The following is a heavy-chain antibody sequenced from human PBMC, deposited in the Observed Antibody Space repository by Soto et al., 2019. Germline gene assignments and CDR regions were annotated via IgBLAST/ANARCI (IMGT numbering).Heavy chain of an antibody. J-gene: IGHJ5*02. Sequence: SETLSLTCTVSGGSISSSSYYWGWIRQPPGKGLEWIGSIYYSGSTYYNPSLKSRITKSVDTSKNQFSLKLRYVTAADTALYYCASSRVDIVATIISPNWFDPWGQGTLVTVSS. CDR1: GGSISSSSYY. CDR2: IYYSGST. D-gene: IGHD5-12*01. CDR3: ASSRVDIVATIISPNWFDP. V-gene: IGHV4-39*01.